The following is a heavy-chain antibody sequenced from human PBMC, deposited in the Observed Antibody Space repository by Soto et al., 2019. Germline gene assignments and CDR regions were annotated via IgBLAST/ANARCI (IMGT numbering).Heavy chain of an antibody. V-gene: IGHV3-48*01. CDR3: ARDNYYCSGSFKGSYYYYYMDV. CDR2: ISSSSSTI. J-gene: IGHJ6*03. CDR1: GFTFSSYS. Sequence: EVQLVESGGGLVQPGGSLRLSCAASGFTFSSYSMNWVRQAPGKGLEWVSYISSSSSTIYYADSVKGRFTISRDNAKNSLYLQMNSLRAEDTAVYYCARDNYYCSGSFKGSYYYYYMDVWGKGTTVTVSS. D-gene: IGHD3-10*01.